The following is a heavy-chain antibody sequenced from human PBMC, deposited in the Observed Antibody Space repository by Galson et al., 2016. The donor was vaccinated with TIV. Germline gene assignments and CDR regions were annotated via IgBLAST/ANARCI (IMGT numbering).Heavy chain of an antibody. J-gene: IGHJ4*02. V-gene: IGHV1-2*02. Sequence: SVKVSCKASGDTFTGYYVHWVRQAPGQGLEWMGWIDPRSVATNYARKFQGRVTMTRDTSISTAYMELSRLKTDDTAGYYFARARYGDYFDYWGQGTLVTVSS. D-gene: IGHD4-17*01. CDR2: IDPRSVAT. CDR1: GDTFTGYY. CDR3: ARARYGDYFDY.